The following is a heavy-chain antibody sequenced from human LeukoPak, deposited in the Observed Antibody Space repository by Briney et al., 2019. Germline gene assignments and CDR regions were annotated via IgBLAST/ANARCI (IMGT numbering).Heavy chain of an antibody. V-gene: IGHV3-30*18. CDR1: GFTFSSYG. J-gene: IGHJ6*02. CDR3: AKDRVGDCSGGSCYPHYYYYGMDV. D-gene: IGHD2-15*01. CDR2: ISYDGSNK. Sequence: PGRSLRLSCAASGFTFSSYGMHWVRQAPGKGLEWVAVISYDGSNKYYADSVKGRFTISRDNSKNTLYLQMNSLRAEDTAVYYCAKDRVGDCSGGSCYPHYYYYGMDVWGQGTTVTVSS.